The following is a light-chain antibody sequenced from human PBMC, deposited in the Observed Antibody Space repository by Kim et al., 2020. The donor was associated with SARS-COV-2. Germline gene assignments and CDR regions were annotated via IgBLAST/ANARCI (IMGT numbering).Light chain of an antibody. CDR1: QNIYKY. V-gene: IGKV1-33*01. Sequence: AYVGDKVTITCQASQNIYKYLNWYQHKPGKAPNLLIYDASKLQTGVPPRFSGSGSVTHFTLTINGLQPEDIATYYCQQNDDLPVTFGGGTKVDIK. CDR3: QQNDDLPVT. CDR2: DAS. J-gene: IGKJ4*01.